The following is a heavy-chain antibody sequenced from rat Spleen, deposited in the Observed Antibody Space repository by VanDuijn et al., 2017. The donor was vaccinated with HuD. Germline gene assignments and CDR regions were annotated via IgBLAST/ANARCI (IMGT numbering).Heavy chain of an antibody. CDR1: GFSLSRNG. V-gene: IGHV2S12*01. Sequence: QVQLKESGPGLVQPSQTLSLTCTVSGFSLSRNGVSWVRQPPGKGLEWIAAISSGGNTYYFSTLKSRLSISRDISKSQVFLKMNSLQTEDTAIYFCTRGASRFDYWGQGVMVTVSS. CDR2: ISSGGNT. J-gene: IGHJ2*01. CDR3: TRGASRFDY. D-gene: IGHD3-8*01.